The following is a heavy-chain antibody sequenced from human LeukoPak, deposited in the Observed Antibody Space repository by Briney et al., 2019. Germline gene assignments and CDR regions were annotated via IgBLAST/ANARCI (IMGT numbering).Heavy chain of an antibody. D-gene: IGHD6-6*01. CDR1: GFTFSSYW. V-gene: IGHV3-7*01. CDR2: IKQDGSEK. J-gene: IGHJ5*02. Sequence: GGSLRLSCAASGFTFSSYWMSWVRQAPGKGLEWVASIKQDGSEKYCVDSVKGRFTISGDNANNSLYLQMNSLRADDTAVYYCARDIGLRKAAPPGWFDPWGQGALVTVSS. CDR3: ARDIGLRKAAPPGWFDP.